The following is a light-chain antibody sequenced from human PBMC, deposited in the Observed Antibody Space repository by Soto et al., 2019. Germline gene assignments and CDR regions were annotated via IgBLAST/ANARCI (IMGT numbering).Light chain of an antibody. Sequence: HLVLTQSPSASASLGASVKLTCTLSSGHSNYAIAWHQQQPERGPRYLIKLNSDGSHIKGDGVPDRFSGSSSGAERYLTISSLQSEDEADYYCQTWVTGSRIFGGGTKLTVL. V-gene: IGLV4-69*01. CDR1: SGHSNYA. J-gene: IGLJ2*01. CDR3: QTWVTGSRI. CDR2: LNSDGSH.